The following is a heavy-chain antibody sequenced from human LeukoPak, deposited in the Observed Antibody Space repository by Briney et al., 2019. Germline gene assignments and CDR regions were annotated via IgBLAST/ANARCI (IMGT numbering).Heavy chain of an antibody. CDR2: ISGSGGST. CDR3: AKDLYYYDSSGSIDH. CDR1: GFTFSSYA. D-gene: IGHD3-22*01. Sequence: GGSLRLSCAASGFTFSSYAMSWVRQAPGKGLEWVSAISGSGGSTYYADSVKGRFTISRDNSKNTLYLQMNSLRAEDTAVYYCAKDLYYYDSSGSIDHWGQGTLVTVSS. V-gene: IGHV3-23*01. J-gene: IGHJ4*02.